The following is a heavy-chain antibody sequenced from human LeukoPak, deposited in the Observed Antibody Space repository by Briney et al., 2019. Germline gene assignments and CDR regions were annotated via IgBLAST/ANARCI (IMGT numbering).Heavy chain of an antibody. J-gene: IGHJ6*03. Sequence: GGSLRLSCAASKFTLSNYWMSWVGQAPGKGLEWVANIKQDGSEKYYVDSVKGRFTISRDNAKNSLYLQMNSLRAEDTAVYYCASGKSMATYYYYYYYMDVWGKGTTVTVSS. D-gene: IGHD5-24*01. CDR2: IKQDGSEK. V-gene: IGHV3-7*01. CDR3: ASGKSMATYYYYYYYMDV. CDR1: KFTLSNYW.